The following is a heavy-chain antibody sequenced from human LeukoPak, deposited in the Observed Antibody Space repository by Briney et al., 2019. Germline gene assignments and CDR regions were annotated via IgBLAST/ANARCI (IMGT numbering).Heavy chain of an antibody. CDR1: GLTIGSRY. V-gene: IGHV3-23*01. D-gene: IGHD3-3*01. J-gene: IGHJ6*02. CDR2: ISGSGGST. Sequence: GESLRLSCVASGLTIGSRYMNWVRQAPGKGLEWVSAISGSGGSTYYADSVKGRFTISRDNSKNTLYLQMNSLRAEDTAVYYCAKGNYDFWSGYYKNYGMDVWGQGTTVTVSS. CDR3: AKGNYDFWSGYYKNYGMDV.